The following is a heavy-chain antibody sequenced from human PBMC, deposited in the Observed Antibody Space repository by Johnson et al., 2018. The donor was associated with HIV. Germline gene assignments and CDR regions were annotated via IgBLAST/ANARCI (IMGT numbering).Heavy chain of an antibody. CDR2: INQDGSEK. J-gene: IGHJ3*01. D-gene: IGHD3-16*01. Sequence: EVQLVESGGGLVKPGGSLRLSCAVPGFTFSDYYMSWIRQAPGKGLEWVANINQDGSEKYYVDSVKGRFTISRDNAKNSLYLQMNSLRAEDTAVYYCARDISDAALGDAFDLWGQGTMVTGSP. V-gene: IGHV3-7*01. CDR1: GFTFSDYY. CDR3: ARDISDAALGDAFDL.